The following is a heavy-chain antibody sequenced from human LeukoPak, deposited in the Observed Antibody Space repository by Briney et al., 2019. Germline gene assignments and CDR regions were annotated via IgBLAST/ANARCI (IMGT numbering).Heavy chain of an antibody. J-gene: IGHJ3*02. V-gene: IGHV3-23*01. CDR1: GFTFDDYA. D-gene: IGHD6-13*01. Sequence: SGGSLRLSCIASGFTFDDYAMHWVRQAPGKGLEWVSDISGSGGSTYYADSVKGRFTISRDNSKNTLYLQMNSLRAEDTAVYYCAKEHGGSSWYEDAFDIWGQGTMVTVSS. CDR3: AKEHGGSSWYEDAFDI. CDR2: ISGSGGST.